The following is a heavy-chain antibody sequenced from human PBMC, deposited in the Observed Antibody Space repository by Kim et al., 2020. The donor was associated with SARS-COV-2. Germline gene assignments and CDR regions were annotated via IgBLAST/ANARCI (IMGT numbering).Heavy chain of an antibody. J-gene: IGHJ4*02. D-gene: IGHD3-10*01. Sequence: QKFQGRVTITRDTSASTAYMELSSLRSEDTAVYYCARVWGSGSYYNGVFVYWGQGTLVTVSS. CDR3: ARVWGSGSYYNGVFVY. V-gene: IGHV1-3*01.